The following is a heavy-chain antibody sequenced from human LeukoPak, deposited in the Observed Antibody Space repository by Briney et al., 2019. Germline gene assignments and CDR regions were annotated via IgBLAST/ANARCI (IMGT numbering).Heavy chain of an antibody. CDR3: ARTAGVAVAGSRQYFDY. Sequence: AETLSLTYTLSGGLISSSRYYWGWIRQPPENGREWFGSFYYSGSTYYHPSLKSRVTISVDTSKNQSSMNLSSVTAADTAVYYCARTAGVAVAGSRQYFDYWGQGTLVTVSS. V-gene: IGHV4-39*01. D-gene: IGHD6-19*01. J-gene: IGHJ4*02. CDR1: GGLISSSRYY. CDR2: FYYSGST.